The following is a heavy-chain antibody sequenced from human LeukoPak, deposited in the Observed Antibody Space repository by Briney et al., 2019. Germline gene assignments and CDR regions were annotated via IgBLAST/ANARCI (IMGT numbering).Heavy chain of an antibody. CDR3: ARDTAMVTRGSYYYYYYMDV. J-gene: IGHJ6*03. Sequence: GASVKVSCKASGYTFTGYYMHWVRQASGQGLEWMGWINPNSGGTNYAQKFQGRVTMTRDTSISTAYMELSRLRSDDTAVYYCARDTAMVTRGSYYYYYYMDVWGKGTTVTVSS. V-gene: IGHV1-2*02. D-gene: IGHD5-18*01. CDR2: INPNSGGT. CDR1: GYTFTGYY.